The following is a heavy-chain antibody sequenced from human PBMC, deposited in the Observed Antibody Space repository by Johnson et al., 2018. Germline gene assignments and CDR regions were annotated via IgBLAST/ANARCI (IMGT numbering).Heavy chain of an antibody. V-gene: IGHV4-59*01. D-gene: IGHD3-10*01. CDR1: GGAINSNY. CDR2: IHDSGST. Sequence: QVQLQESGPGLVKPSETLTLTCNVSGGAINSNYWSWIRQTPGKGLEWIGYIHDSGSTKYNPSLRSPVTLSVDPSKRLFSLRLSSVTAADTAVYYCAREATSASWYGDVWTNYYYHYMDVWGKGTTVTVSS. J-gene: IGHJ6*03. CDR3: AREATSASWYGDVWTNYYYHYMDV.